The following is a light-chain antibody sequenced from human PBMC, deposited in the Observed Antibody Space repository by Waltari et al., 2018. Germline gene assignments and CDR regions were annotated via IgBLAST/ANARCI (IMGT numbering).Light chain of an antibody. CDR1: QSVSSY. CDR2: DAS. Sequence: IVLTQSQATLSLSPGERATLPCRASQSVSSYLAWYQQKPGQAPRLLIYDASNRATGIPARFSGSGSGTDFTLTISSLEPEDFAVYYCQQRSNWPRITFGGGTKVEIK. J-gene: IGKJ4*01. CDR3: QQRSNWPRIT. V-gene: IGKV3-11*01.